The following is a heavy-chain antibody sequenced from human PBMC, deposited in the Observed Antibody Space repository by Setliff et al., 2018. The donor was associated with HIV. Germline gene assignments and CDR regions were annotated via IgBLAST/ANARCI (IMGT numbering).Heavy chain of an antibody. CDR3: ARGVGAAGDY. J-gene: IGHJ4*02. D-gene: IGHD1-26*01. CDR2: MDPSSAAT. Sequence: ASVKVSCKPSGYSFTTYYIHWMRQAPGQGLEWLGWMDPSSAATGYAQKFQGRVTLTRDTSINTAYMELSSLTSDDTAVYYCARGVGAAGDYWGQGTQVTVSS. V-gene: IGHV1-8*01. CDR1: GYSFTTYY.